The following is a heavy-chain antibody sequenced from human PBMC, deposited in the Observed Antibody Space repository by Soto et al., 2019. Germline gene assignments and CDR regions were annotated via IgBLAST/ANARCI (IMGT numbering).Heavy chain of an antibody. J-gene: IGHJ5*02. Sequence: EVQLVESGGGLIQRGGSLRLSCAASGLNVTRYYMSWVRQAPGKGLEWVSVMSSGVYTYYADSVKGRFTISRDNSKNTLFLQLNSLITEDTAVYYCARLFGRYGWFDPWGQGTLVTVSS. V-gene: IGHV3-53*01. CDR3: ARLFGRYGWFDP. D-gene: IGHD2-21*01. CDR2: MSSGVYT. CDR1: GLNVTRYY.